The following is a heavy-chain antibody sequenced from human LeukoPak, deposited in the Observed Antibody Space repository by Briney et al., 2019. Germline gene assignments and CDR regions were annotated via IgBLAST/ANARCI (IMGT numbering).Heavy chain of an antibody. CDR1: GFTFSSYE. CDR2: ISSSGSTI. Sequence: GGPLRLSCAASGFTFSSYEMNWVRQAPGKGLEWVSYISSSGSTIYYADSVKGRFTISRDNAKNSLYLQMNSLRAEDTAVYYCARKERWLQGFDYWGQGTLVTVSS. D-gene: IGHD5-24*01. V-gene: IGHV3-48*03. CDR3: ARKERWLQGFDY. J-gene: IGHJ4*02.